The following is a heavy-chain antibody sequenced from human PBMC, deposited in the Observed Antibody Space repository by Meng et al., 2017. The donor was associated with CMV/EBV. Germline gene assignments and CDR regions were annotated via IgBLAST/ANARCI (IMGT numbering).Heavy chain of an antibody. V-gene: IGHV3-21*01. J-gene: IGHJ6*02. CDR1: GFTFSSYR. CDR3: ARESTIFGVVIPNYYYYGMDV. CDR2: ISSSSSYI. Sequence: GGSLRLSCAASGFTFSSYRMNWVRQAPGKGLEWVSSISSSSSYIYYADSVKGRFTISRDNAKNSLYLQMNSLRAEDTAVYYCARESTIFGVVIPNYYYYGMDVWGQGTTVTVSS. D-gene: IGHD3-3*01.